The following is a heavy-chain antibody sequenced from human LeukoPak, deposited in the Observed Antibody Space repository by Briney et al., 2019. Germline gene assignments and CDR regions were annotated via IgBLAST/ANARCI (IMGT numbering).Heavy chain of an antibody. CDR2: IYYSGST. J-gene: IGHJ5*02. CDR1: GVSISSSSYY. V-gene: IGHV4-39*01. CDR3: ARRARYYDILEWFDP. Sequence: PAETLFLTCTVSGVSISSSSYYWGWIRQPPGKGLEWIGSIYYSGSTYYNPSHKSRVTISVDTSKNQFSLKLSSVTAADTAVYYCARRARYYDILEWFDPWGQGTLVTVSS. D-gene: IGHD3-9*01.